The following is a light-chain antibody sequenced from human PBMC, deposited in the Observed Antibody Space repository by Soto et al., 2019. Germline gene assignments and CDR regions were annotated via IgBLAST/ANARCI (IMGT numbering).Light chain of an antibody. V-gene: IGKV2-28*01. CDR2: LGS. J-gene: IGKJ4*01. CDR3: IQGLPAPLT. Sequence: DIVMTQSPLSLPVTPGEPASISCRSSQSRLHSDGNNYLDWYLQKPGQSPQLLIYLGSNRASRVPDRFSGSGSGTDFTLKISRVETEDVEVYYCIQGLPAPLTFGGGTKVEIK. CDR1: QSRLHSDGNNY.